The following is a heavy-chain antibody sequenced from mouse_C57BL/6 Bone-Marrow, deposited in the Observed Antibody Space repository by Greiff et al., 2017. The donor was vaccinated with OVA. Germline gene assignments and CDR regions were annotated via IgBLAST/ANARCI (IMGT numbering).Heavy chain of an antibody. Sequence: EVQLVESGPELVKPGASVKMSCKASGYTFTDYNMHWVKQSHGKSLEWIGYINPNNGGTSYNQKFKGKATLTVNKSSSTAYMELRSLTSEDSAVYYCARGDDGYYVEYFDYWGQGTTLTVSS. D-gene: IGHD2-3*01. CDR3: ARGDDGYYVEYFDY. J-gene: IGHJ2*01. V-gene: IGHV1-22*01. CDR2: INPNNGGT. CDR1: GYTFTDYN.